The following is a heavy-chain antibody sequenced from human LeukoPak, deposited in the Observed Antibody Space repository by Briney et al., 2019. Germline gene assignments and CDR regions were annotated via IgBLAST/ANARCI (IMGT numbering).Heavy chain of an antibody. CDR1: GDSISSYY. CDR3: ARDDGRNYFDY. J-gene: IGHJ4*02. Sequence: PSETLSLTCTVSGDSISSYYWSWIRQPPGKGLEWIGCIYYSGGTRYNPSLKNRVTLSVDTSKKQFSLKLGSVTAADTAMYYCARDDGRNYFDYWGQGTLVTVSS. CDR2: IYYSGGT. V-gene: IGHV4-59*01.